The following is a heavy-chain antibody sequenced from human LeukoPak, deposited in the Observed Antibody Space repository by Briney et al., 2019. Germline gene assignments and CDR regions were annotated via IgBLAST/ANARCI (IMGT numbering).Heavy chain of an antibody. D-gene: IGHD6-13*01. Sequence: PGGSLRPSCAASGFTFSTYAMHWVRQAPGKGLEWVAVISYDGSSKYYADSVKGRFTISRDNSKNTLYLQMNSLTAEDTAVYYCASHIAASGFPFDYWGQGTLVTVSS. CDR3: ASHIAASGFPFDY. CDR2: ISYDGSSK. V-gene: IGHV3-30-3*01. CDR1: GFTFSTYA. J-gene: IGHJ4*02.